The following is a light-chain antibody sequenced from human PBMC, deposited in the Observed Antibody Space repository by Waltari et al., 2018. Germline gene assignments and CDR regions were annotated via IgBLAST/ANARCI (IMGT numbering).Light chain of an antibody. J-gene: IGKJ1*01. Sequence: EIVLTQSPGTLSLSPGEGATLSCRASQSIRSNFLAWYRQKPGQAPSLLLEGASSRAPGGPDRFSGSGSGTDFTLTIGRLEPEDSAVYYCQQYGASPDTFGQGTKVEIK. V-gene: IGKV3-20*01. CDR2: GAS. CDR3: QQYGASPDT. CDR1: QSIRSNF.